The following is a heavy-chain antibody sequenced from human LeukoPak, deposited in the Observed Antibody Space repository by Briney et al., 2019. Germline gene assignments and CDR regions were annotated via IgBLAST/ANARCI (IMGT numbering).Heavy chain of an antibody. CDR1: GYTFTSYG. D-gene: IGHD3-9*01. CDR2: ISAYNGNT. Sequence: GASVKVSCKASGYTFTSYGISWVRQAPGQGLEWMGWISAYNGNTNYAQKLQGRVTMTTDTSTSTAYMGLRSLRSDDTAVYYCARDGLRYFDWLFLNWFDPWGQGTLVTVSS. CDR3: ARDGLRYFDWLFLNWFDP. V-gene: IGHV1-18*01. J-gene: IGHJ5*02.